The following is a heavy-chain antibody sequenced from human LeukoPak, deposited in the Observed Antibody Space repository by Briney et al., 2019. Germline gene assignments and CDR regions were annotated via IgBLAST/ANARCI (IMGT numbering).Heavy chain of an antibody. CDR2: SGSGHNT. V-gene: IGHV3-23*01. D-gene: IGHD5-24*01. CDR1: GFTFNNYA. CDR3: AKDDAWLQYGN. J-gene: IGHJ4*02. Sequence: GGSLRLSCAASGFTFNNYAMSWVRQAPGKGLEWVISGSGHNTYYADSVKGRFTISRDNSKGTVYLQMNSLRPEDTAVYYCAKDDAWLQYGNWGRGTLVTVSS.